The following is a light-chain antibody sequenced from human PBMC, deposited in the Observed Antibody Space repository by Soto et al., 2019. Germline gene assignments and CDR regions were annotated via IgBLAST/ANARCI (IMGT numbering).Light chain of an antibody. J-gene: IGLJ1*01. CDR1: SSDVGDYNF. Sequence: QSALTQPPSASGSPGQSVTISCTGTSSDVGDYNFVSWYQQHPGKAPKPMIYEVSERPSGVPDRFSGSKSGNTASLTVSGLQAEDEADYYCSSFSGSNNYVFGTGTKVTVL. CDR2: EVS. V-gene: IGLV2-8*01. CDR3: SSFSGSNNYV.